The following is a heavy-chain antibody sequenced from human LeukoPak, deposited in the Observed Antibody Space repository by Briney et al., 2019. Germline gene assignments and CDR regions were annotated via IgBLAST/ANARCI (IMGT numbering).Heavy chain of an antibody. CDR2: ISSGGSTT. V-gene: IGHV3-48*03. J-gene: IGHJ6*02. Sequence: GGSLRLSCAASGFTFSSYEMKWVRQAPGKGLEGVSYISSGGSTTYYADSVKGRFTISRDNAENSLYLQMNSLRAEDTAVYYCARVQQPSGIQGYYYGMDVWGQGTTVTVSS. CDR3: ARVQQPSGIQGYYYGMDV. CDR1: GFTFSSYE. D-gene: IGHD6-13*01.